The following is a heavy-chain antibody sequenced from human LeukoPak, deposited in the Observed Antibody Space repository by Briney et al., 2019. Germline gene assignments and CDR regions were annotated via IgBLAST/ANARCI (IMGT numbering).Heavy chain of an antibody. Sequence: ASVKVSCKASGYSFTGYYMHWVRQAPGQGLGWVGWLNPNSGGTNYAQKFQARVTMTSATYISTAYMELSRLRADDTAVYYCARSRGLELLRFDYWGQGTLVTVSS. CDR2: LNPNSGGT. V-gene: IGHV1-2*02. D-gene: IGHD1-7*01. J-gene: IGHJ4*02. CDR3: ARSRGLELLRFDY. CDR1: GYSFTGYY.